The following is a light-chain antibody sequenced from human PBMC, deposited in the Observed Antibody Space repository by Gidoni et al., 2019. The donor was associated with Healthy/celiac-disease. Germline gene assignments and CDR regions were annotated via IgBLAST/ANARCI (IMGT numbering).Light chain of an antibody. CDR2: DAS. CDR1: QSVSSY. V-gene: IGKV3-11*01. CDR3: QQRSNLIT. Sequence: ELVFTQSPATLSLSPGERATLSCRASQSVSSYLAWYQQKPGQAPRLLIYDASNRATGIPARFSGSGSGTDFTLTISSLEPEDFAVYYCQQRSNLITFGQGTRLEIK. J-gene: IGKJ5*01.